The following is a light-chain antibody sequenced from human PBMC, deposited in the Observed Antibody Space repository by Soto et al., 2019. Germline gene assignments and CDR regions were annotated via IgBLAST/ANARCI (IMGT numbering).Light chain of an antibody. CDR2: AAS. CDR1: QSISSY. CDR3: QQSYSTPMYT. V-gene: IGKV1-39*01. J-gene: IGKJ2*01. Sequence: DIQMTQSPSSLSASVGDRVTITCRASQSISSYLNWYQQKPGEAPKLLIYAASSLQSGVPSRFSGRGSGTDFTLTISSLQPEDFATYYCQQSYSTPMYTFGQGTKLEIK.